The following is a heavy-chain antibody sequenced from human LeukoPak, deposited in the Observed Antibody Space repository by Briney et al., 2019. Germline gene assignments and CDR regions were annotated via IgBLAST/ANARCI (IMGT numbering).Heavy chain of an antibody. CDR3: AKKRDGTPYNANFDH. J-gene: IGHJ4*02. V-gene: IGHV3-23*01. Sequence: PGGSLRLSCAASGFTFSSYAMSWVRQAPGKGLEWVSAISGSGGSTYYADSVKGRFTISRDNSKKTLYLQLNSLRAEDTAVYYCAKKRDGTPYNANFDHWGQGTLVTVSS. CDR1: GFTFSSYA. CDR2: ISGSGGST. D-gene: IGHD5-24*01.